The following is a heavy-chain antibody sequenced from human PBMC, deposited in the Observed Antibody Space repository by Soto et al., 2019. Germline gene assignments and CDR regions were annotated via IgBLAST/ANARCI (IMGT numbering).Heavy chain of an antibody. Sequence: GGSLRLSCVASGFTFSSYDMHWVRQATGKGLEWVSAIGTAGDTYYPGSVKGRFTISRENAKNSLYLQMNSLRAEDTAVYYCARARPGYSPLGRAFDIWGQGTMVTVSS. CDR1: GFTFSSYD. D-gene: IGHD7-27*01. V-gene: IGHV3-13*01. J-gene: IGHJ3*02. CDR3: ARARPGYSPLGRAFDI. CDR2: IGTAGDT.